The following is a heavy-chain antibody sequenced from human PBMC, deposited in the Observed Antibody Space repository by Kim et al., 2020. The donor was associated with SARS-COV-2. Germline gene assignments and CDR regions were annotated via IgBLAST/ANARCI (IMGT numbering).Heavy chain of an antibody. V-gene: IGHV6-1*01. D-gene: IGHD2-21*01. Sequence: RAKACNEYAGSVRSRITINPDPSKNQFSLHLNYVTPEDTAVYYCARGDLDYWGQGTLVTVSS. CDR3: ARGDLDY. CDR2: RAKACN. J-gene: IGHJ4*02.